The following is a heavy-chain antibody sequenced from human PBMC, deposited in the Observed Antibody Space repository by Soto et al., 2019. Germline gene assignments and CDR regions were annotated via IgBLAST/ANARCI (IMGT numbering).Heavy chain of an antibody. V-gene: IGHV1-8*01. J-gene: IGHJ5*02. D-gene: IGHD3-3*01. CDR2: MNPNSGNT. CDR1: GYTFTSYD. CDR3: ARVVDSYDFWSGYYTGVPWFDP. Sequence: GASVTVSCKASGYTFTSYDINWVRQATGQGLEWMGWMNPNSGNTGYAQKFQGRVTMTRNTSISTAYMELSSLRSEDTAVYYCARVVDSYDFWSGYYTGVPWFDPWGQGTLVTVSS.